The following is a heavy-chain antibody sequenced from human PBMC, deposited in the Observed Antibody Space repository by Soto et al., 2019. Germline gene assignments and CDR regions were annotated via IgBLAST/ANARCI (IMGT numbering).Heavy chain of an antibody. CDR3: ARDRKVRLGYNWFGP. J-gene: IGHJ5*02. V-gene: IGHV4-31*03. D-gene: IGHD6-19*01. CDR1: GGSISSGGYY. Sequence: SETLSLTCTVSGGSISSGGYYWSWIRQHPGKGLEWIGYIYYSGSTYYNPSLKSRVTISVDTSKNQFSLKLSSVTAADTAVYYCARDRKVRLGYNWFGPWGQGTLVTVSS. CDR2: IYYSGST.